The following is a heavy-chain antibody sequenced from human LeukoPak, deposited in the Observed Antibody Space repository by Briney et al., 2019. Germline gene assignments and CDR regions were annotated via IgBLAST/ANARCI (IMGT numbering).Heavy chain of an antibody. CDR2: ISYDGNSK. CDR3: ARDLSSAPHDENWAANRFDP. D-gene: IGHD7-27*01. CDR1: GFTFSTYG. Sequence: PGGSLRLSCAASGFTFSTYGMHWVRQAPGKGLEWLAIISYDGNSKFYADSVRGRFTISRDNSRNTLYLQMSSLETEDTAVYYCARDLSSAPHDENWAANRFDPWGQGTLVTVSS. J-gene: IGHJ5*02. V-gene: IGHV3-30*03.